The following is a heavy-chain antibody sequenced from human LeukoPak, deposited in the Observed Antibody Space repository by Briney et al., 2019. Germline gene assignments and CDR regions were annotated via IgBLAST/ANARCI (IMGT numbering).Heavy chain of an antibody. Sequence: PSETLSLTCTVSGGSISTYYWSWIPLPAGKGLEWIGRIYTSGSTDYNPSLKSRVTISVDKSKNQFSLKLSSVTAADTAIYYCARDNAFDIWGQGTMVTVSS. CDR3: ARDNAFDI. J-gene: IGHJ3*02. CDR1: GGSISTYY. V-gene: IGHV4-4*07. CDR2: IYTSGST.